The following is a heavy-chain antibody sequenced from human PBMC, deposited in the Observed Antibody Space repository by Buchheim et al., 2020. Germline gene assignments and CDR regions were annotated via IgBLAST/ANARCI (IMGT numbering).Heavy chain of an antibody. Sequence: QVQLVQSGPEVKKPGASVKVSCQASGNTFTSEWMHWVRQAPGQEVEWMGIINLSGGSTSYAQKFQGRVTMTRDTSTSICYIELSGLRSKDTALYYCARSPYGSMVSYFDLWGQGT. J-gene: IGHJ4*02. CDR2: INLSGGST. V-gene: IGHV1-46*01. D-gene: IGHD6-13*01. CDR1: GNTFTSEW. CDR3: ARSPYGSMVSYFDL.